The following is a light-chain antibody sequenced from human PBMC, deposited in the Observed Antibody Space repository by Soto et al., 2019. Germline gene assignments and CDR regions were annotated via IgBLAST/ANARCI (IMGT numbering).Light chain of an antibody. Sequence: DIKMTQSASSLSASVGDRVTITCQASQVIRNYLNWYRQKPGKAPELLTYDISTLEIGVPSRFGGSGSGTDFTFTITGLQPEDIGTYFCQQYEELPYTFGQGTKLEI. CDR3: QQYEELPYT. J-gene: IGKJ2*01. CDR1: QVIRNY. CDR2: DIS. V-gene: IGKV1-33*01.